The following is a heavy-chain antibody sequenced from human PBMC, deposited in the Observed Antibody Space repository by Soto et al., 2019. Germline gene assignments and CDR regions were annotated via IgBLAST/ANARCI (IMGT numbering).Heavy chain of an antibody. CDR1: GFSITNTW. V-gene: IGHV3-15*07. CDR3: NSYPDFWGGHTPL. J-gene: IGHJ4*02. D-gene: IGHD3-3*01. CDR2: VKSKADGGTA. Sequence: EVQLVESGGGLVQPGGSLRLSCAASGFSITNTWMHWVRQAPGKGLEWVGRVKSKADGGTADYAAPVKGRFTVSRDDSKNTQYLQINSLKMVDTAVYYCNSYPDFWGGHTPLWGQGTLVTVSS.